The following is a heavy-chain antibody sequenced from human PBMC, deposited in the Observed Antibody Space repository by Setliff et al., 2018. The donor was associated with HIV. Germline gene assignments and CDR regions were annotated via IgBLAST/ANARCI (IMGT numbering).Heavy chain of an antibody. D-gene: IGHD6-13*01. CDR1: GFTFNTYA. Sequence: PVGSLRLSCAASGFTFNTYAMNWVRQAPGKGLEWVSGIRGSGSSTYYADSVKGRFTISRDNSKNTLYLAMNSLRVEDTAVYHCARSSSWYVEWFDPWGQGTLVTVSS. CDR2: IRGSGSST. V-gene: IGHV3-23*01. CDR3: ARSSSWYVEWFDP. J-gene: IGHJ5*02.